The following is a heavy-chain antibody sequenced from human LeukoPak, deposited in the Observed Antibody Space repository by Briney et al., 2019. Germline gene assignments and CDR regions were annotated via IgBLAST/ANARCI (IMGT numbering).Heavy chain of an antibody. CDR1: GFTFSSYG. Sequence: GGSLRLSCAASGFTFSSYGMHWVRQAPGKGLEWVAVISYDGSNKYYADSVKGRFTISRDNAKNSLYLQMNSLRAEDTALYHCARVGIFGVVIGEFDYWGQGTLVTVSS. V-gene: IGHV3-30*03. CDR3: ARVGIFGVVIGEFDY. CDR2: ISYDGSNK. D-gene: IGHD3-3*01. J-gene: IGHJ4*02.